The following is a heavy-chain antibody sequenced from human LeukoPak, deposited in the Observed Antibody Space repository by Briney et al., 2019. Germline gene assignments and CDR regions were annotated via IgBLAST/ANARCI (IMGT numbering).Heavy chain of an antibody. CDR1: GGSISSGDYY. CDR2: IYYSGST. V-gene: IGHV4-30-4*01. J-gene: IGHJ3*02. D-gene: IGHD3-22*01. Sequence: SQTLSLTCTVSGGSISSGDYYWSWIRQPPGKGLEWIGYIYYSGSTYYNPSLKSRVTISVDTSKNQFSLKLSSVTVADTAVYYCARAQPRAYYYDSSGCYLNAFDIWGQGTMVTVSS. CDR3: ARAQPRAYYYDSSGCYLNAFDI.